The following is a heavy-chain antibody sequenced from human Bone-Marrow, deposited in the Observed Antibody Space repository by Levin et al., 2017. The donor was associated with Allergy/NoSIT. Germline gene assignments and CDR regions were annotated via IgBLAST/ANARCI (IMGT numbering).Heavy chain of an antibody. Sequence: GGSLRLSCAASGFTFSAVWMNWVRQAPGKGLEWVGRIKSKSDGVTTDYAAPVKGRFTISRDDSKTTFYLHMNSLKTEDTALYYCTIIKGGSTWQPSFWGQGTLVTVSS. CDR3: TIIKGGSTWQPSF. CDR2: IKSKSDGVTT. V-gene: IGHV3-15*01. D-gene: IGHD6-13*01. CDR1: GFTFSAVW. J-gene: IGHJ4*02.